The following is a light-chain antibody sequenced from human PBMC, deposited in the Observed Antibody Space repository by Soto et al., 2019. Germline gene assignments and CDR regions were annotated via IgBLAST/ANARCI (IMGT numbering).Light chain of an antibody. V-gene: IGLV1-51*01. J-gene: IGLJ2*01. Sequence: QSVLTQPPSVSAAPGQTVTISCSGSSSNIGNNYVSWYQQLPGTAPKLLIYDNNKRPSGIPDRLSGSKSGTSATLRITGLQTGDEADYYCGTWDSSLSAVVFGGGTKVTVL. CDR3: GTWDSSLSAVV. CDR1: SSNIGNNY. CDR2: DNN.